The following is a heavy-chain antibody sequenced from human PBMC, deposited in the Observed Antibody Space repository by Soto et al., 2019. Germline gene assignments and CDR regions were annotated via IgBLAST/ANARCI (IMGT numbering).Heavy chain of an antibody. D-gene: IGHD6-13*01. V-gene: IGHV3-11*05. J-gene: IGHJ2*01. CDR1: GFTFSDYC. CDR2: INSSSSYT. CDR3: ARIITAAGGRRYFDL. Sequence: QVQLVESGGGLVKPGGSLRLSCAASGFTFSDYCMSWIRQAPGKGLEWVSYINSSSSYTNYADSVKGRFTISRDNAKNSLYLQMNSLRAEDTAVYYCARIITAAGGRRYFDLWGRGTLVTVSS.